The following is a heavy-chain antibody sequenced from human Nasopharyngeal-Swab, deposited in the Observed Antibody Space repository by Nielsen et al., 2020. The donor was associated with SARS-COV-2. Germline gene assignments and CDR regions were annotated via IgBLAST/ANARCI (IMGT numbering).Heavy chain of an antibody. CDR2: INAGNVNT. D-gene: IGHD3-22*01. V-gene: IGHV1-3*01. J-gene: IGHJ3*02. CDR3: ARVRYYYDSSGYYHPRSESGFTDAFDI. Sequence: ASVKVSCKASGYTFTSYAMHWVRQAPGQRLEWMGWINAGNVNTKYSQKFQGRVTITRDTSASTAYMELSSLRSEDTAVYYCARVRYYYDSSGYYHPRSESGFTDAFDIWGQGTMVTVSS. CDR1: GYTFTSYA.